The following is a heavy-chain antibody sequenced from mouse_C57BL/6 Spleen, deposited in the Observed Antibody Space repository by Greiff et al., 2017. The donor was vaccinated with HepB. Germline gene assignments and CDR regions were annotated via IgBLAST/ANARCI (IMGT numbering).Heavy chain of an antibody. CDR1: GYTFTDYY. D-gene: IGHD1-1*01. V-gene: IGHV1-26*01. CDR3: ARSDYYGSSYWYFDV. Sequence: EVQLQQSGPELVKPGASVKISCKASGYTFTDYYMNWVKQSHGKSLEWIGDINPNNGGTSYNQKFKGKATLTVEKSSSTAYMELRSLTSEDSAVYYCARSDYYGSSYWYFDVWGTGTTVTVSS. J-gene: IGHJ1*03. CDR2: INPNNGGT.